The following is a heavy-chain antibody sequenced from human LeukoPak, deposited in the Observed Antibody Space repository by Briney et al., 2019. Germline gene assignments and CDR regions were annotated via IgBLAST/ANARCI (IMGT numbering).Heavy chain of an antibody. J-gene: IGHJ5*02. V-gene: IGHV3-30*02. Sequence: GGSLRLSCAASGFTFSSYGMHWVRQAPGKGLEWVAFIRYDGSNKYYADSVKGRFTISRDNSKNTLYLQMNSLRAEDTAVYYFAKTRIAAAHWFDPWGQGTLVTVSS. CDR3: AKTRIAAAHWFDP. CDR2: IRYDGSNK. D-gene: IGHD6-13*01. CDR1: GFTFSSYG.